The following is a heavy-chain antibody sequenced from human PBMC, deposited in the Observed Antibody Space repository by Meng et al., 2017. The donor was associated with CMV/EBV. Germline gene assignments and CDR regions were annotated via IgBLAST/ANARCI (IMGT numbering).Heavy chain of an antibody. CDR3: ARDNYYGSGGFDY. CDR1: GFTFSSYS. Sequence: GESLKISCAASGFTFSSYSMNWVRQAPGKGLEWVSSISSSSSYIYYADSVKGRFTISRDNAKNSLYLQMNSLRAEDTAVYYCARDNYYGSGGFDYWGQGTLVTVSS. CDR2: ISSSSSYI. V-gene: IGHV3-21*01. J-gene: IGHJ4*02. D-gene: IGHD3-10*01.